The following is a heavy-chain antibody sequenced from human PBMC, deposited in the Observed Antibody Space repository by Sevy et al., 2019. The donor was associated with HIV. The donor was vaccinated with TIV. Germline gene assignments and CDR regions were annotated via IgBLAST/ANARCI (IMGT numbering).Heavy chain of an antibody. V-gene: IGHV3-23*01. D-gene: IGHD1-26*01. CDR1: GFIFNSYG. CDR2: ISGSGGST. Sequence: GGSLRLSCAASGFIFNSYGMSWVRQAPGKGLEWVSAISGSGGSTYYVDSVKGRFTISRDNSNKILYLEMNSLRVEETAVYYCRGVGLTTAFDYWGQGTLVTVSS. CDR3: RGVGLTTAFDY. J-gene: IGHJ4*02.